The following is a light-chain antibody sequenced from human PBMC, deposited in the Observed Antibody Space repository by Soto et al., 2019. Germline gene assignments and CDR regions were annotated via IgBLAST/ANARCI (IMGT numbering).Light chain of an antibody. Sequence: SYELTQPPSVSVSPGQTARITCSGDALPKQYAYWYQQKPGQAPVLVIYKDSERPSGIPERFSGSSSGTTVTLTISGVQAEDDADYYCQSADSSGTLYVFGTGTKLTVL. CDR2: KDS. CDR1: ALPKQY. J-gene: IGLJ1*01. CDR3: QSADSSGTLYV. V-gene: IGLV3-25*02.